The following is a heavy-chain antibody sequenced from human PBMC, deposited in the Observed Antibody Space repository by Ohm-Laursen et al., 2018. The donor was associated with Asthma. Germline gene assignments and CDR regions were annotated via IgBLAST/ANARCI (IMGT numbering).Heavy chain of an antibody. CDR1: GFTFSSYS. V-gene: IGHV3-21*01. CDR3: ARGLQFPIVVVVAATPEDFDY. CDR2: ISSSSSYI. Sequence: GSLRLSCTASGFTFSSYSMNWVRQAPGKGLEWVSSISSSSSYIYYADSVKGRFTISRDNAKNSLYLQMNSLRAEGTAVYYCARGLQFPIVVVVAATPEDFDYWGQGTLVTVSS. D-gene: IGHD2-15*01. J-gene: IGHJ4*02.